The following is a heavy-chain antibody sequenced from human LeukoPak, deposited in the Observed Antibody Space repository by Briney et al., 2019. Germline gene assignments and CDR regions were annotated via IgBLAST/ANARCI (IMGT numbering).Heavy chain of an antibody. V-gene: IGHV4-61*02. CDR2: IYPRGST. Sequence: SQTLSLTCTVSGGSISSTGYYWTWVRRPAGKGLEWIGRIYPRGSTLYNPSLKTRVTISVDTSRNHFSLKLTSVTAADTAVYYCARRGNGSFYYFDDWGQGTLVTVSS. CDR3: ARRGNGSFYYFDD. D-gene: IGHD1-26*01. J-gene: IGHJ4*02. CDR1: GGSISSTGYY.